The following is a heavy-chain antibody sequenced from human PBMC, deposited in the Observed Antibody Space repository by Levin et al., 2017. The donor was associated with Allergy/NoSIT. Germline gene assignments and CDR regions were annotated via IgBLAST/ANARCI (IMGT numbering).Heavy chain of an antibody. CDR3: ARSYGGYVFDY. CDR1: GHSISGYY. J-gene: IGHJ4*02. V-gene: IGHV4-59*01. CDR2: VHYSGSS. D-gene: IGHD5-12*01. Sequence: MSSETLSLTCTVSGHSISGYYWSWIRQPPGKGLEWIGFVHYSGSSNYNPSLKSRVTISVDTSKNQVSLKLRSVTTADTAVYYCARSYGGYVFDYWGQGTLVTVSS.